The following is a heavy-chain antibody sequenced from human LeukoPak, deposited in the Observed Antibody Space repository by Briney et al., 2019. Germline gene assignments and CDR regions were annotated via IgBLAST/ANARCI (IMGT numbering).Heavy chain of an antibody. CDR1: GYTFTSYG. D-gene: IGHD3-10*01. V-gene: IGHV1-18*04. J-gene: IGHJ5*02. CDR3: ARTDYYGSGPDWFDP. CDR2: ISAYNGNT. Sequence: GASVKVSCKASGYTFTSYGISWVRQAPGQGLEWMGWISAYNGNTNYAQKLQGRVTMTTDTSTSTAYMELRSLRSDDTAVYYRARTDYYGSGPDWFDPWGQGTLVTVSS.